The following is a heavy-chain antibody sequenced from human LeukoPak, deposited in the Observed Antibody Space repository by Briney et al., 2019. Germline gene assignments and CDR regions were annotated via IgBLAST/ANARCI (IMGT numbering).Heavy chain of an antibody. J-gene: IGHJ4*02. CDR3: ARIGGRFLEWYPFDY. CDR1: GFTFSSYD. D-gene: IGHD3-3*01. V-gene: IGHV3-13*01. Sequence: GGSLRLSCAASGFTFSSYDMHWVRQATGKGLEWVSAIGTAGDTYYPGSVKGRFTISRENAKNSLYLQMNSLRAEDTAVYYCARIGGRFLEWYPFDYWGQGTLVTVSS. CDR2: IGTAGDT.